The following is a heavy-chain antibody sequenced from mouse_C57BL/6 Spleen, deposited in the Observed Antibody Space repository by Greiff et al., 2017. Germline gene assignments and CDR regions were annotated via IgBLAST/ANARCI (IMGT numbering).Heavy chain of an antibody. J-gene: IGHJ3*01. D-gene: IGHD1-1*01. CDR3: ARGLLRSPWFAY. CDR1: GYTFTSHW. V-gene: IGHV1-53*01. Sequence: QVQLQQPGTDLVKPGASVKLSCKASGYTFTSHWMHWVKQRPGHGLEWMGNINPSNGGTNYNEKLKSKATLTVDKSSSTAYMQLSSLTSEDSAVYYCARGLLRSPWFAYWGQGTLVTVSA. CDR2: INPSNGGT.